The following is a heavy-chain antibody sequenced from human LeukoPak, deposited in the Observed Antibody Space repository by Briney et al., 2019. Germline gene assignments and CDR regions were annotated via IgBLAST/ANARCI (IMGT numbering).Heavy chain of an antibody. Sequence: SETLSLTCTVSGGSISSSSYYWGWIRQPPGKGLEWIGSIYYSGSTYYNPSLKSRVTISVDTSKNQFSLKLSSVTAADTAVYYCARVLGITMIVVVTAWFDPWGQGTLVTVSS. CDR1: GGSISSSSYY. D-gene: IGHD3-22*01. J-gene: IGHJ5*02. V-gene: IGHV4-39*01. CDR3: ARVLGITMIVVVTAWFDP. CDR2: IYYSGST.